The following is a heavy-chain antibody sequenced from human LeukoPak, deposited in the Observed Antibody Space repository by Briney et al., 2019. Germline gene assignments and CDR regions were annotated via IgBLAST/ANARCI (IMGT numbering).Heavy chain of an antibody. CDR3: ARDSAAHGGY. CDR2: IKQDGSDK. D-gene: IGHD6-25*01. J-gene: IGHJ4*02. Sequence: PRGSLRLSCVVSEFNFRNYWMSWVRQTPGKGLEWVANIKQDGSDKYYVDSVKGRFIISRDNAKNSLYLQMNSLRDEDTAVYYCARDSAAHGGYWGQGTPVIVSS. CDR1: EFNFRNYW. V-gene: IGHV3-7*03.